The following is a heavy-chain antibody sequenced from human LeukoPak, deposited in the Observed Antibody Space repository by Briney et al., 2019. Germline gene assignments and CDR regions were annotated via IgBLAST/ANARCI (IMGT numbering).Heavy chain of an antibody. V-gene: IGHV4-34*01. J-gene: IGHJ4*02. Sequence: SETLSLTCAVYGGSFSGYYWSWIRQPPGKGLEWIGEINHSGSTNYNPSLKSRVTISVDSSKNQFSLKLSSVTAAGTAVYYCARGAAYCGGDCYTRTSDFDYWGQGTLVTVSS. D-gene: IGHD2-21*02. CDR3: ARGAAYCGGDCYTRTSDFDY. CDR1: GGSFSGYY. CDR2: INHSGST.